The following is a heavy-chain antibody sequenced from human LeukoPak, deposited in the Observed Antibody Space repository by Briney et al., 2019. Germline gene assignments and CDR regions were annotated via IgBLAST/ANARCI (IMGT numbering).Heavy chain of an antibody. D-gene: IGHD3-10*01. CDR1: GFTFSDYY. J-gene: IGHJ4*02. Sequence: GGSLRLSCAASGFTFSDYYMSWIRQAPGKGLEWVSYISSSGSTMYYADSVKGRFTISRDNAKNSLYLQMNSLRAEDTAVYYCARDPSFGYYYGSGPGYWGQGTLVTVSS. CDR3: ARDPSFGYYYGSGPGY. CDR2: ISSSGSTM. V-gene: IGHV3-11*04.